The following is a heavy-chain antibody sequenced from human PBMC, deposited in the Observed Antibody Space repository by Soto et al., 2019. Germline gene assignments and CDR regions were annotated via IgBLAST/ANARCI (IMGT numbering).Heavy chain of an antibody. CDR3: ARLRGDDYFSRAYYFDY. V-gene: IGHV4-34*01. CDR1: GGSFSGYY. CDR2: INHSGST. J-gene: IGHJ4*02. Sequence: ASETLSLTCAVYGGSFSGYYWSWIRQPPGKGLEWIGEINHSGSTNYNPSLKSRVTISVDTSKNQFSLKLSSVTAADTAVYYCARLRGDDYFSRAYYFDYWGQGTLVTVSS. D-gene: IGHD5-12*01.